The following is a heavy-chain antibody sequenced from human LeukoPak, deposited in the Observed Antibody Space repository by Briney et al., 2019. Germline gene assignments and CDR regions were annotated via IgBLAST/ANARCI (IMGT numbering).Heavy chain of an antibody. D-gene: IGHD3-10*01. J-gene: IGHJ4*02. CDR1: GFTFSSYE. CDR3: ARDHYYGSGSFDY. V-gene: IGHV3-48*03. CDR2: ISSSNTI. Sequence: GGSLRLSCAASGFTFSSYEMNWVRQAPGKGLEWISYISSSNTIYYADSVKGRFTISGDNANNSLYLQMNSLRAEDTAVYYCARDHYYGSGSFDYWGQGTLVTVSS.